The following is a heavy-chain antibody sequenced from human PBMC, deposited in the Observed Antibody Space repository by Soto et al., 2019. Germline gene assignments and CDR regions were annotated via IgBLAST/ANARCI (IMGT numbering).Heavy chain of an antibody. CDR2: IYYSGST. CDR3: ARAVVVVSNWFDP. J-gene: IGHJ5*02. D-gene: IGHD2-15*01. V-gene: IGHV4-31*03. CDR1: GGSISSGGYY. Sequence: QVQLQESGPGLVKPSQTLSLTCTVSGGSISSGGYYWSWIRQHPGKCLEWIGYIYYSGSTYYNPSLKSRVTISVDTSKKQFSLKLSSVTAADTAVYYCARAVVVVSNWFDPWGQGTLVTVSS.